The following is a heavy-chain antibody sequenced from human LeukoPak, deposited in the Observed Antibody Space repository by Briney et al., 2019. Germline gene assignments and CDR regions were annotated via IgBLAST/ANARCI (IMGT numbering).Heavy chain of an antibody. CDR1: GFTFISYA. CDR2: ISSSGHST. D-gene: IGHD2-15*01. V-gene: IGHV3-23*01. Sequence: GGSLRLSCAASGFTFISYAMSWVRQAPGRGLEWVSAISSSGHSTYYADSVTGRFTISRDNSKNTLYLQMNSLRAEDTAVYYCARARVGYYMDVWGKGTTVTVSS. J-gene: IGHJ6*03. CDR3: ARARVGYYMDV.